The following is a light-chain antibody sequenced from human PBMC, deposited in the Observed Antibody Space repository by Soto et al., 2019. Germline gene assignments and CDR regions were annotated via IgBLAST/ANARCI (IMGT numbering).Light chain of an antibody. CDR2: GTS. J-gene: IGKJ1*01. CDR1: QSVSNN. Sequence: EIVITQSPATLSVSPGERATLSCRASQSVSNNLAWYRQKPGQGPRLLMYGTSTRATGIPARFSGSGSGTEFTLTISSLQSEDFAVYYCHQYNTWPQTSGQGTKVEIE. CDR3: HQYNTWPQT. V-gene: IGKV3-15*01.